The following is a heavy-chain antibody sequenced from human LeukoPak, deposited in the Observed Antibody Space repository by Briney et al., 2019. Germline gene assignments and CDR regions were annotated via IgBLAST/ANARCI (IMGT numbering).Heavy chain of an antibody. D-gene: IGHD3-10*01. J-gene: IGHJ3*02. CDR1: GGTFSSYA. Sequence: SVKVSCKASGGTFSSYAISWVRQAPGQGLEWMGGIIPIFGTANYAQKFQGRVTITADKSTSTAYMELSSLRSEDTAVYYCARSGRSSLEVAFDIWGQGIMVTVSS. V-gene: IGHV1-69*06. CDR2: IIPIFGTA. CDR3: ARSGRSSLEVAFDI.